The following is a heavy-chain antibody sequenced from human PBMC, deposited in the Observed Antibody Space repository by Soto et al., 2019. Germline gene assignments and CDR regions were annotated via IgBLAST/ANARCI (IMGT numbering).Heavy chain of an antibody. D-gene: IGHD3-10*01. J-gene: IGHJ6*03. CDR1: GYTFTSYG. CDR3: GRSGRGVTAVVGYYYYYYMDV. V-gene: IGHV1-18*01. CDR2: ISAYNGNT. Sequence: QVPLVQSGAEVKKPGASVKVSCKASGYTFTSYGISWVRQAPGQGLEWMGWISAYNGNTNYAQKLQGRVTMTTDTSTSTAYMELRSLRSDDTAVYYCGRSGRGVTAVVGYYYYYYMDVWGKGTTVTVSS.